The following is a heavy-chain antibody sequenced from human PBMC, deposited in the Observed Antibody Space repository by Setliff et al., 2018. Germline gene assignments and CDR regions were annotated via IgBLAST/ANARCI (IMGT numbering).Heavy chain of an antibody. D-gene: IGHD3-16*01. J-gene: IGHJ4*02. V-gene: IGHV3-33*01. CDR2: IRYDGSEK. CDR1: GFTFGSFG. Sequence: PGGSLRLSCEASGFTFGSFGMHWVRQAPGKGLEWVADIRYDGSEKFYADSVKGRFTISRDNAKNSLFLQMNSLRAEDTAIYFCARDRGGGLYDYWGLGTLVTVSS. CDR3: ARDRGGGLYDY.